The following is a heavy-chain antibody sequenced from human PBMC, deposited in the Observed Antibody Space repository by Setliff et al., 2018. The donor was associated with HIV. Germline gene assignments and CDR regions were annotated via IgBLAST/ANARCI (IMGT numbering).Heavy chain of an antibody. CDR3: ARHRYSSSINWFDP. CDR1: GDSISTGSNY. CDR2: IYTRGST. Sequence: SETLSLTCSVSGDSISTGSNYWTWIRQPAGKGLEWIGHIYTRGSTNYRPSLRSRVTISFDTSRNQVSLRLNSVTATDTAVYYCARHRYSSSINWFDPWGQGTLVTVSS. J-gene: IGHJ5*02. D-gene: IGHD6-13*01. V-gene: IGHV4-61*09.